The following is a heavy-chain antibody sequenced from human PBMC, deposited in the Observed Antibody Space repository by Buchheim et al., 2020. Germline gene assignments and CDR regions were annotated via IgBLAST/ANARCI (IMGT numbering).Heavy chain of an antibody. CDR3: ARCLSSRGWFDP. V-gene: IGHV3-33*01. Sequence: QVQVVESGGGVVQPGRSLRLSCAASRFSFSDYGMHWVRQAPGKGLEWVAVIWYDGGNKYYADSVKGRFTISRDNSKNTLYLQMNSLRVEDTAVYFCARCLSSRGWFDPWGQGTL. CDR2: IWYDGGNK. J-gene: IGHJ5*02. CDR1: RFSFSDYG. D-gene: IGHD5/OR15-5a*01.